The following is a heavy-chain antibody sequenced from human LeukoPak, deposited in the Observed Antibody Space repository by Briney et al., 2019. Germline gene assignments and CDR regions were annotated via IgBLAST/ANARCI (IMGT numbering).Heavy chain of an antibody. D-gene: IGHD6-19*01. CDR1: GFTFSSYE. Sequence: PGGSLRLSCAASGFTFSSYEMNWVRQAPGKGLEWVSSISSSSSYIYYADSVKGRFTISRDNAKNSLYLQMNSLRAEDTAVYYCASSGYSSGWHPYWGQGTLVTVSS. CDR2: ISSSSSYI. CDR3: ASSGYSSGWHPY. J-gene: IGHJ4*02. V-gene: IGHV3-21*01.